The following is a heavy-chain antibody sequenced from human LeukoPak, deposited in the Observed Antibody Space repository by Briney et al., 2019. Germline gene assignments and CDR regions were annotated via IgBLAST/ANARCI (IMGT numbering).Heavy chain of an antibody. CDR1: GFTFSSYT. J-gene: IGHJ4*02. D-gene: IGHD5-12*01. CDR3: ARDCQSGYDHSFDY. Sequence: PGGSLRLSCAASGFTFSSYTMHWVRQAPGKGLEWVAAVSFDGSSKYYADSVKGRFTISRDNSRNTLYLHMNSLRSEDTAVYYCARDCQSGYDHSFDYWGQGTLVTVSS. V-gene: IGHV3-30-3*01. CDR2: VSFDGSSK.